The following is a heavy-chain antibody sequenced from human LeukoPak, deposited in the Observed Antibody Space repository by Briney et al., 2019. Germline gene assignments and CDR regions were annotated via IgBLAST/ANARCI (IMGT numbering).Heavy chain of an antibody. Sequence: GASVKVSCKASGYTFTSYYMHWVRQAPGQGLEWMGIINPSGGSTSYAQKFQGRVTTTRDMSTSTVYMELSSLRSEDTAVYYCARVYSGYDWGPRHPMDVWGKGTTVTVSS. CDR1: GYTFTSYY. J-gene: IGHJ6*04. CDR3: ARVYSGYDWGPRHPMDV. D-gene: IGHD5-12*01. CDR2: INPSGGST. V-gene: IGHV1-46*01.